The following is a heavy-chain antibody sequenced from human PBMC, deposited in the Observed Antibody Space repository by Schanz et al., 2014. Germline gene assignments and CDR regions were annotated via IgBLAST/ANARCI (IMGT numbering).Heavy chain of an antibody. D-gene: IGHD1-26*01. CDR3: ARNRSGFYFDY. CDR2: IKSDGSST. Sequence: EVQLVESGGGLVQPGGSLRLSCAASGLSVGNKYMNWVRQVPGKGLVWVSRIKSDGSSTSYADSMKGRFTISRDNSKNTLYLQMSSLTTEDTAVYGCARNRSGFYFDYWGQGTLVTVSS. J-gene: IGHJ4*02. V-gene: IGHV3-74*02. CDR1: GLSVGNKY.